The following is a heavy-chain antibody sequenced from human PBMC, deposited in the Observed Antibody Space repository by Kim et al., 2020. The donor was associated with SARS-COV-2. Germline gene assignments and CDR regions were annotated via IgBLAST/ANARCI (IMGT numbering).Heavy chain of an antibody. CDR3: ARDRTSSNYVYYYYGMDV. CDR2: ISAYNGNT. V-gene: IGHV1-18*01. J-gene: IGHJ6*02. CDR1: GYTFTSYG. Sequence: ASVKVSCKASGYTFTSYGISWVRQAPGQGLEWMGWISAYNGNTNYAQKLQGRVTMTTDTSTSTAYMELRSLRSDDTAVYYCARDRTSSNYVYYYYGMDVWGQGTTVTVSS. D-gene: IGHD4-4*01.